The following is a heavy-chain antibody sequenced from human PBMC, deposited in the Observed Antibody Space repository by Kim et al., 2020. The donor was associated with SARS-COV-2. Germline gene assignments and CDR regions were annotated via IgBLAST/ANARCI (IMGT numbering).Heavy chain of an antibody. CDR3: ARVGNHFDY. CDR2: NT. V-gene: IGHV1-3*01. J-gene: IGHJ4*02. D-gene: IGHD7-27*01. Sequence: NTKYSQKFQGRVTITRDTSASTAYMGLSSLRSEDTAVYYCARVGNHFDYWGQGTLVTVSS.